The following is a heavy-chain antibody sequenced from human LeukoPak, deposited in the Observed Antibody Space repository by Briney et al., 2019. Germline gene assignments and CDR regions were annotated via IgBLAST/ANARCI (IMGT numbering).Heavy chain of an antibody. CDR1: GGSFSSYY. J-gene: IGHJ3*02. V-gene: IGHV4-59*01. CDR3: ARVDTAMVVDAFDI. Sequence: SETLSLTCAVYGGSFSSYYWSWIRQPPGKGLEWIGYIYYSGSTNYNPSLKSRVTISVDTSKNQFSLKLSSVTAADTAVYYCARVDTAMVVDAFDIWGQGTMVTVSS. D-gene: IGHD5-18*01. CDR2: IYYSGST.